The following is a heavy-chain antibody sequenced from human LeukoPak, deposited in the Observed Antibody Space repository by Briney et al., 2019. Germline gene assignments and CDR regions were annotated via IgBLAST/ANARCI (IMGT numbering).Heavy chain of an antibody. CDR2: INQEGSEK. CDR3: ARNYYDSSGYYSLCAFDI. CDR1: GFTFSSDW. Sequence: GGSLRLSCAAPGFTFSSDWMSWVRQAPGKRLEWVANINQEGSEKYYVDSVKGRFSISRATAKNSLYLQMNSLRAEDTAVYYCARNYYDSSGYYSLCAFDIWGQGTMVTVSS. D-gene: IGHD3-22*01. J-gene: IGHJ3*02. V-gene: IGHV3-7*01.